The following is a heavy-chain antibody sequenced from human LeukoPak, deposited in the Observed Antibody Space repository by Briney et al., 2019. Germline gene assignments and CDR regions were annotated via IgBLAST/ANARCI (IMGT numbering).Heavy chain of an antibody. CDR1: GYTFTDYY. CDR3: ARGGLRGSYYEYFHH. D-gene: IGHD1-26*01. CDR2: INPNSGDT. J-gene: IGHJ1*01. Sequence: ASVKVSCKASGYTFTDYYMHWVRQAPGQGLEWMGWINPNSGDTNYAQKFQGRVTVTRDTSISTAYMELSRLRSDDRAVYYCARGGLRGSYYEYFHHWGQGTLVSVSS. V-gene: IGHV1-2*02.